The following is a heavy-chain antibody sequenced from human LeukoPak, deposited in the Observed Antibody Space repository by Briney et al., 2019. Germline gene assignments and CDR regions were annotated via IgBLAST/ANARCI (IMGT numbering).Heavy chain of an antibody. Sequence: SATLSLTCSVSGGSINNYWWNWIRQPPGKGLEWIGYIYYSGSTSYNPSLKSRLTISVDTSLNQFSLKLNSVTAADTAVYYCARYCSGGDCYSKALDYWGQGILVTVSS. J-gene: IGHJ4*02. D-gene: IGHD2-15*01. CDR2: IYYSGST. CDR1: GGSINNYW. CDR3: ARYCSGGDCYSKALDY. V-gene: IGHV4-59*01.